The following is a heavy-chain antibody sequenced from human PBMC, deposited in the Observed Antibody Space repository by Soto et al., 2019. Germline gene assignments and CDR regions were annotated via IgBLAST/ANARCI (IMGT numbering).Heavy chain of an antibody. V-gene: IGHV4-31*03. J-gene: IGHJ5*02. D-gene: IGHD5-18*01. CDR1: GGSISSGGYY. CDR3: ARDQVDTRNFGDWFDP. Sequence: TLSLTCTVSGGSISSGGYYWSWIRQHPGKGLEWIGYIYYSGSTYYNPSLKSRVTISVDTSKNQSSLKLSSVTAADTAVYYCARDQVDTRNFGDWFDPWGQGTLVTVSS. CDR2: IYYSGST.